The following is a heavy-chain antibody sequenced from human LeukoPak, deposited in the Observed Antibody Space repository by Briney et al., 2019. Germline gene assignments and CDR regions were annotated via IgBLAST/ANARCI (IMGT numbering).Heavy chain of an antibody. D-gene: IGHD3-10*02. CDR2: IYTSGST. Sequence: PSEALSLPCTFSGGSISRFCRGLVRQPPGKGLGWIGYIYTSGSTDYNPSLKSRVTMSVDTSKNQLSMELRFLTAADTAVYYCATSYDVKTAPYDLWGQGTLITVSS. CDR3: ATSYDVKTAPYDL. CDR1: GGSISRFC. V-gene: IGHV4-4*08. J-gene: IGHJ5*02.